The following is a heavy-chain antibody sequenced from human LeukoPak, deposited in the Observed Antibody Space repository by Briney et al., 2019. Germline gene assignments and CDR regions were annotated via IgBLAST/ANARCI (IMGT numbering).Heavy chain of an antibody. CDR3: ARDSSSWYVDY. Sequence: ASVKVSCKASGYTFTSYYVHWVRQAPGQGLEWMGIINPSGGSTSYAQKFQGRVTMTRDTSTSTVYMELSSLRSEDTAVYYCARDSSSWYVDYWGQGTLVTVSS. CDR1: GYTFTSYY. V-gene: IGHV1-46*01. J-gene: IGHJ4*02. D-gene: IGHD6-13*01. CDR2: INPSGGST.